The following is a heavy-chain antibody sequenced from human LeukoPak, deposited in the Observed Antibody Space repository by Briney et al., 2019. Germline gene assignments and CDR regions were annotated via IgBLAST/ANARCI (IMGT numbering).Heavy chain of an antibody. Sequence: PGGSLRLSCAASGFTFSSYGMHWVRQAPGKGLEWVAVISYDGSNKYYADSVKGRFTISRDNSKNTLYLQMNSLRAEDTAVYYCARSPREYSSSWYLPFDYWGQGTLVTVSS. D-gene: IGHD6-13*01. CDR3: ARSPREYSSSWYLPFDY. V-gene: IGHV3-30*03. CDR2: ISYDGSNK. J-gene: IGHJ4*02. CDR1: GFTFSSYG.